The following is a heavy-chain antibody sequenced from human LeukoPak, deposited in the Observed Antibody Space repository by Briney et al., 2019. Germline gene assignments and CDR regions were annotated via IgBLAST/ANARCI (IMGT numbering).Heavy chain of an antibody. CDR2: MYHSGNI. CDR1: GGSISSNNW. V-gene: IGHV4-4*02. J-gene: IGHJ4*02. D-gene: IGHD6-13*01. Sequence: SETLSLTCTVSGGSISSNNWWSWVRQPPGKGLEWIGEMYHSGNINYNPSLKSRATISVDKSKNQFSLKLSFVTAADTAVYYCASSSWLKDANFDSWGQGTLVTVSS. CDR3: ASSSWLKDANFDS.